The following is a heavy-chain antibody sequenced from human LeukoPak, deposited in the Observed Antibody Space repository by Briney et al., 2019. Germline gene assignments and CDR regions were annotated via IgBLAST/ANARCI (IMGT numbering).Heavy chain of an antibody. V-gene: IGHV4-31*03. CDR3: ARGTDSGYDAFDI. CDR2: IYYSGTT. J-gene: IGHJ3*02. D-gene: IGHD5-12*01. CDR1: GASIRSGDYY. Sequence: PSQTLSLTCSVSGASIRSGDYYWSWIRQRPGKGLEWIGYIYYSGTTYFNPSLKSRLTISVDTSKNLFSLKLSAVTAADTAVYYCARGTDSGYDAFDIWGQGTMVTVSS.